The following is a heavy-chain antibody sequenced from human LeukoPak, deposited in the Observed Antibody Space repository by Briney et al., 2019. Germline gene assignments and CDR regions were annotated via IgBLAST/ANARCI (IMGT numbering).Heavy chain of an antibody. CDR3: STYHYYGSGSFDY. CDR2: ISAYNGNT. D-gene: IGHD3-10*01. CDR1: GGTFSSYA. Sequence: ASVKVSCKASGGTFSSYAISWVRQAPGQGLECMGWISAYNGNTNYAQKLQGRVTMTTDTSTSTAYMELRSLRSDDTAVYYCSTYHYYGSGSFDYWGQGTLATVSS. V-gene: IGHV1-18*01. J-gene: IGHJ4*02.